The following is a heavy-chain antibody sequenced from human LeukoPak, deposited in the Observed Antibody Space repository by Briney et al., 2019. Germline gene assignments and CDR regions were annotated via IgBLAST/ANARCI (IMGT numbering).Heavy chain of an antibody. Sequence: GGSLRLSCAASGFTFSSYSMNWVRQAPGKGLEWVSFISSSSSYIYYADSVKGRFTISRDNAKNSLYLQMNSLRAEDTAVYYCARDLTPCSSTSCYGWFDPWGQGTLATVSS. CDR3: ARDLTPCSSTSCYGWFDP. CDR2: ISSSSSYI. V-gene: IGHV3-21*01. CDR1: GFTFSSYS. J-gene: IGHJ5*02. D-gene: IGHD2-2*01.